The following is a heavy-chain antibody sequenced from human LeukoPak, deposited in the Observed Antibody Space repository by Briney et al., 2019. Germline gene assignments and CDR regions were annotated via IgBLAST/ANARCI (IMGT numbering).Heavy chain of an antibody. CDR3: ARRRCVGTSCYGSWWCWFDP. D-gene: IGHD2-2*01. V-gene: IGHV7-4-1*02. CDR1: GYTFTSYA. CDR2: INTNTGNP. Sequence: ASVKVSCKASGYTFTSYAMNWVRQAPGQGLEWMGWINTNTGNPTYAQGFTGRFVFSLDTSVSTAYLQISSLKAEDTAVYYCARRRCVGTSCYGSWWCWFDPWGQGTLVTVSS. J-gene: IGHJ5*02.